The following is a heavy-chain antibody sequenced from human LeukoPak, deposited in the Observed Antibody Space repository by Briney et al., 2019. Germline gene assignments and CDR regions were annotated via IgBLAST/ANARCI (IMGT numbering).Heavy chain of an antibody. CDR2: INPSGGST. Sequence: GASVKVSCKASGYTFTSYYMHWVRQAPGQGLEWMGIINPSGGSTSYAQKFQGRVTMTTDTSTSTAYMELRSLRSDDTAVYYCARVEGQVAYCGGDCENFDYWGQGTLVTVSS. D-gene: IGHD2-21*02. CDR1: GYTFTSYY. J-gene: IGHJ4*02. CDR3: ARVEGQVAYCGGDCENFDY. V-gene: IGHV1-46*01.